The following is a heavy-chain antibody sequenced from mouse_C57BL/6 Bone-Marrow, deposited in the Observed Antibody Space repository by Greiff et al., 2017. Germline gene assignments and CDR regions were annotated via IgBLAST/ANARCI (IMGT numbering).Heavy chain of an antibody. CDR2: IDPSDSYP. CDR1: GYTFTSSW. V-gene: IGHV1-50*01. J-gene: IGHJ3*01. D-gene: IGHD2-5*01. CDR3: ARQVFYSNLFAY. Sequence: QVQLPQPGAELVKPGASVKLSCKASGYTFTSSWMPWVKQRPGQGLEWLGAIDPSDSYPNYNPKFKGKATLTVDTSSSTAYLQRSSLTSEDSAVYYCARQVFYSNLFAYGGQGTLVTVSA.